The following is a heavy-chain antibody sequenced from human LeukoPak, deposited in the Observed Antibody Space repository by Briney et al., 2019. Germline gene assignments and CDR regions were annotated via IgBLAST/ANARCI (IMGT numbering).Heavy chain of an antibody. CDR1: GGSFSGYY. D-gene: IGHD3-10*01. V-gene: IGHV4-34*01. CDR3: ARGGIADYYGSGSPFDY. CDR2: INHSGST. Sequence: SETLSLTCAVYGGSFSGYYWSWIRQPPGKGLEWIGEINHSGSTNHNPSLKSRVTILVDTSKNQFSLKLSSVTAADTAVYYCARGGIADYYGSGSPFDYWGQGTLVTVSS. J-gene: IGHJ4*02.